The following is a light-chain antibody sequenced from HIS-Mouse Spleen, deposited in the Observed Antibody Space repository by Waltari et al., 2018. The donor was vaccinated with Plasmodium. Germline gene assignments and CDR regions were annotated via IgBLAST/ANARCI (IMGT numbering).Light chain of an antibody. J-gene: IGLJ3*02. CDR2: KDS. V-gene: IGLV3-25*03. CDR1: ALPKQY. CDR3: QSADSSGTPNWV. Sequence: SYELTQPPSVSVSPGQTARITCSGDALPKQYAYWYQQKPGQAPVLVIYKDSERPSGIPERFSGSSSGKTVTLTISGFQAEDEADYYCQSADSSGTPNWVFGGGTKLTVL.